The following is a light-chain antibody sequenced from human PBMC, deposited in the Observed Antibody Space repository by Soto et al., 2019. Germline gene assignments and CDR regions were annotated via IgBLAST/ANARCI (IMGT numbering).Light chain of an antibody. CDR1: SSDVGGYNY. CDR2: DVS. Sequence: QSALTQPASVSGSPGQSITISCTGTSSDVGGYNYVSWYQQHPGRAPQLMIYDVSHRPSGVSNRFSGSRSGNMASLTISGLQAEDEADYYCSSYATSTTVLFGGGTQLTVL. J-gene: IGLJ2*01. CDR3: SSYATSTTVL. V-gene: IGLV2-14*03.